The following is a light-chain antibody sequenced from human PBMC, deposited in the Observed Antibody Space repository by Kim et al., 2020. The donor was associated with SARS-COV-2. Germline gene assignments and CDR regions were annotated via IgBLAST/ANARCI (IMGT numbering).Light chain of an antibody. J-gene: IGKJ4*01. Sequence: SVSPGERATLSCRASQSVSSNLAWYQHRPGQAPRLLIYGASTRATGIPARFSGSGSGTEFTLTISSLQSEDFAIYYCQQYNNWPVFGGGTKVDIK. CDR3: QQYNNWPV. CDR1: QSVSSN. V-gene: IGKV3-15*01. CDR2: GAS.